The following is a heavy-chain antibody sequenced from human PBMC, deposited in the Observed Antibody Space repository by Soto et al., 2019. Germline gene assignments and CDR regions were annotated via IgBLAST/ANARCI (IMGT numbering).Heavy chain of an antibody. D-gene: IGHD6-19*01. Sequence: GASVKVSCKASGYTFTSSAMHWVRQAPGQRLEWMGWINAGNGNTKYSQKFQGRVTITRDTSASTAYMELSSLRSEDTAVYYCARDLMHGSGWYLYWGQGTLVTVSS. CDR2: INAGNGNT. CDR3: ARDLMHGSGWYLY. V-gene: IGHV1-3*01. J-gene: IGHJ4*02. CDR1: GYTFTSSA.